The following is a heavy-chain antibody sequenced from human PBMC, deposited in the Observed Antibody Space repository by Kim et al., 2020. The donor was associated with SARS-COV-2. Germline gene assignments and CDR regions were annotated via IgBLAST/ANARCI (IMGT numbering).Heavy chain of an antibody. CDR2: ISGSGGST. J-gene: IGHJ6*02. Sequence: GGSLRLSCAASGFTFSNYAMSWVRQAPGKGLEWVSVISGSGGSTYHADSVKGRFMISRDNSKNTLYLQMNSLRAEDTAVYYCAKGLATIFFYAMDVWGQGTTVTVSS. D-gene: IGHD3-3*01. V-gene: IGHV3-23*01. CDR1: GFTFSNYA. CDR3: AKGLATIFFYAMDV.